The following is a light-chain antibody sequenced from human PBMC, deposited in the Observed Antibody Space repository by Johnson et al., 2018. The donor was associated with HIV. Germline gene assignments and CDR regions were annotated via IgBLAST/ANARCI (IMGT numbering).Light chain of an antibody. Sequence: QSVLTQPPSVSAAPGQKVTISCSGSSSNIGNNYVSWYQQLPGTAPKLLIYDNNKRPSGIPDRFSGSKSGTSATLDVTGLQTGDEAYYFCGTWDSSLSVYVFGTGTKVTVL. CDR3: GTWDSSLSVYV. V-gene: IGLV1-51*01. J-gene: IGLJ1*01. CDR1: SSNIGNNY. CDR2: DNN.